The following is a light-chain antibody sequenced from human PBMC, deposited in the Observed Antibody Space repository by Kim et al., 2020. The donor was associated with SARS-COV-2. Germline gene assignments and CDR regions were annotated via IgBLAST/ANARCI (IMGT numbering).Light chain of an antibody. CDR3: QTWGTGFQV. CDR1: SGHSNYA. Sequence: QLVLTQSPSASASLGASVKLTCTLSSGHSNYAIAWHQQQPEKGPRYLMKLNGDGSHNKGDGIPDRFSGSSSGAERYLTISSLQSEDEADYYCQTWGTGFQVFGGGTKLTVL. J-gene: IGLJ3*02. CDR2: LNGDGSH. V-gene: IGLV4-69*01.